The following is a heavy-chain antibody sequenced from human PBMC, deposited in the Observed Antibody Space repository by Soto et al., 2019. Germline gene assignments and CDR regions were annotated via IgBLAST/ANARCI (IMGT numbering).Heavy chain of an antibody. CDR1: GFTFSSYA. D-gene: IGHD3-3*01. V-gene: IGHV3-30-3*01. J-gene: IGHJ4*02. CDR2: ISYDGSNK. CDR3: ASTWSGYYYFDS. Sequence: SLRLSCAASGFTFSSYAMHWFRQAPGKGLEWVAVISYDGSNKYYTDSVKGRFTISRDNSKNTLYLQMNSLRVEDTAVYYCASTWSGYYYFDSWGQGTLVTVSS.